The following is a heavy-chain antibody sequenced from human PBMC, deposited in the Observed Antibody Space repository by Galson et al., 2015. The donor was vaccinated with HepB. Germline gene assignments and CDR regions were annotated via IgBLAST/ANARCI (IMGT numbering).Heavy chain of an antibody. CDR1: GFAFDSHA. V-gene: IGHV3-23*01. J-gene: IGHJ5*01. CDR2: ITGKGDST. Sequence: SLRLSCAASGFAFDSHAMSWVRQAPGRGLEWISGITGKGDSTFYADSVKGRFTVSKDNSNNMLYLQMNSLRAEDAGLYFCAKGYELFDSWGQGILVTVSS. D-gene: IGHD2-2*01. CDR3: AKGYELFDS.